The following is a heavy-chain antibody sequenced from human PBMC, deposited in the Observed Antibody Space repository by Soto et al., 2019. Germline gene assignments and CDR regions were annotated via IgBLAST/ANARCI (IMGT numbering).Heavy chain of an antibody. D-gene: IGHD3-3*01. V-gene: IGHV4-59*01. CDR3: ARGSMSSYDFWSGYWRWFDP. Sequence: PSETLSLTCTVYARSFSGYYWSWIRQPPGKGLEWIGYIYYSGSTNYNPSLKSRVTISVDTSKNQFSLKLSSVTAADTAVYYCARGSMSSYDFWSGYWRWFDPWGQGTLVTVSS. J-gene: IGHJ5*02. CDR1: ARSFSGYY. CDR2: IYYSGST.